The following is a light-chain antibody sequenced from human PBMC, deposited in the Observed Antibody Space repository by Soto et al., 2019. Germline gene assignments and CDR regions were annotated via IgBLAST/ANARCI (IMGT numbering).Light chain of an antibody. J-gene: IGLJ1*01. CDR1: SSDVGSYNL. CDR2: EGS. CDR3: CSYAGSSTSLYV. V-gene: IGLV2-23*01. Sequence: QSALTQPASVSGSPGQSITISCTGTSSDVGSYNLVSWYQQHPGKAPKLMIYEGSKRPSGVSNRFSGSKSGNTASLTISGLQAEDEVDYYCCSYAGSSTSLYVFGTGTKLTVL.